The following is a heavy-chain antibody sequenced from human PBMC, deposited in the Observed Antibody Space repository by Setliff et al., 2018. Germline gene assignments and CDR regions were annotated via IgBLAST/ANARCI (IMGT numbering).Heavy chain of an antibody. J-gene: IGHJ3*02. V-gene: IGHV1-46*01. Sequence: ASVKVSCKASGYTFTTHYMHWVRQAPGLGLEWMGTINPSSGRTIYAQKFQGRVTMTEDTSTDTAYMELSSLRSDDTAVYYCARAGGSGWYFDAFDIWGQGTMVTVSS. CDR1: GYTFTTHY. CDR2: INPSSGRT. CDR3: ARAGGSGWYFDAFDI. D-gene: IGHD6-19*01.